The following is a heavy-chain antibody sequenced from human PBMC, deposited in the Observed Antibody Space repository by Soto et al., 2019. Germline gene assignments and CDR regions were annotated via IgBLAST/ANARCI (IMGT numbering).Heavy chain of an antibody. J-gene: IGHJ4*02. CDR1: GFTFSSYA. Sequence: EGSLRLSCAASGFTFSSYATSWVRQAPGKGLEWVSAISGSGDRTYYADSVKGRFIISRDNSENTLYLQMNSLRAEDTALYYCARDCSSSSCSVWRYWGQGTQVTVSS. CDR2: ISGSGDRT. CDR3: ARDCSSSSCSVWRY. D-gene: IGHD2-2*01. V-gene: IGHV3-23*01.